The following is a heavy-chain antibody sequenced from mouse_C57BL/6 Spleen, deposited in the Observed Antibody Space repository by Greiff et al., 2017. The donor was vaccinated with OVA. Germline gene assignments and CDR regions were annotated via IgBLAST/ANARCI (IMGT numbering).Heavy chain of an antibody. D-gene: IGHD1-1*01. CDR2: IDPSDSYT. Sequence: QVQLQQPGAELVKPGASVKLSCKASGYTFTSYWMQWVKQRPGQGLEWIGEIDPSDSYTNYNQKFKGKATLTVDTSSSTAYMQLSSLTSEDSAVYYCARNYGSSWRFAYWGQGTLVTVSA. CDR3: ARNYGSSWRFAY. V-gene: IGHV1-50*01. J-gene: IGHJ3*01. CDR1: GYTFTSYW.